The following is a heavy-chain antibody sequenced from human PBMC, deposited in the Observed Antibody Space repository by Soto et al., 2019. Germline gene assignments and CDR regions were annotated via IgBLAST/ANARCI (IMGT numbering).Heavy chain of an antibody. Sequence: GGSLRLSCAASGFTFSSYGMDWVRQAPGKGLEWVAVIWYDGSNKYYADSVKGRFTISRDNSKNTLYLQMNSLRAEDTAVYYCARDRGSGWYLFDYWGQGTLVTVSS. J-gene: IGHJ4*02. CDR3: ARDRGSGWYLFDY. D-gene: IGHD6-19*01. CDR2: IWYDGSNK. CDR1: GFTFSSYG. V-gene: IGHV3-33*01.